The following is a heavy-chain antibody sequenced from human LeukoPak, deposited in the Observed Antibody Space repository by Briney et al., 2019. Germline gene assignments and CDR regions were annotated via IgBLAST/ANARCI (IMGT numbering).Heavy chain of an antibody. J-gene: IGHJ4*02. Sequence: GGSLRLSCAASGFTFSSYAMSWVRQAPGKGLEWVSAISGSGGSTYYADSVKGRFTISRDNSKNTLYLQMNSLRAEDTAIYYCARDSAFSSYSYWGQGALVTVSS. CDR3: ARDSAFSSYSY. CDR1: GFTFSSYA. CDR2: ISGSGGST. V-gene: IGHV3-23*01. D-gene: IGHD2-15*01.